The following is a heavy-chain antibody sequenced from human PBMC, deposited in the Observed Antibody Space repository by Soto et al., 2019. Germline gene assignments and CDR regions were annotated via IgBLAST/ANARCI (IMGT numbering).Heavy chain of an antibody. V-gene: IGHV4-31*03. CDR2: IYYSGST. D-gene: IGHD5-12*01. CDR1: GGSISSGGYH. J-gene: IGHJ4*02. CDR3: AKTRDGYVVEY. Sequence: QVQLQESGPGLVKPSQTLSLTCTVSGGSISSGGYHWSWIRQHPGQGLEWIGYIYYSGSTYYNPSLKSRVTISVDTSKNQFSLKLSSVTAADTAVYYCAKTRDGYVVEYWGQGTLVTVSS.